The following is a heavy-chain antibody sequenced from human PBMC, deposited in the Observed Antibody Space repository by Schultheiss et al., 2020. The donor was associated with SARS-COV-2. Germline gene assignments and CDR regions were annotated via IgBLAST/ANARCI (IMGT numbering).Heavy chain of an antibody. CDR1: GFTFCSYA. Sequence: GGSLRLSCAASGFTFCSYAMHWVRQAPGKGLEWVAVISYDGSNKYYADSVKGRFTISRDNSKNTLYLQMNSLRAEDTAVYYCARGGFSGFWSGYSHYYYGMDVWGQGTTVTVSS. V-gene: IGHV3-30*04. J-gene: IGHJ6*02. D-gene: IGHD3-3*01. CDR3: ARGGFSGFWSGYSHYYYGMDV. CDR2: ISYDGSNK.